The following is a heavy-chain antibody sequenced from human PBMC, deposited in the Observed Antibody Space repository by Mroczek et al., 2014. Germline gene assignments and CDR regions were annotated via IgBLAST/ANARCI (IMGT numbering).Heavy chain of an antibody. D-gene: IGHD4-17*01. CDR2: IYTSGST. V-gene: IGHV4-61*02. CDR3: ARAGGWDDYGDFFDY. CDR1: GGSISSGSYY. J-gene: IGHJ4*02. Sequence: QVQLQESGPGLVKPSQTLSLTCTVSGGSISSGSYYWSWIRQPAGKGLEWIGRIYTSGSTNYNPSLKSRVTISVDTSKNQFSLKLSSVTAADTAVYYCARAGGWDDYGDFFDYWGQGTLVTVSS.